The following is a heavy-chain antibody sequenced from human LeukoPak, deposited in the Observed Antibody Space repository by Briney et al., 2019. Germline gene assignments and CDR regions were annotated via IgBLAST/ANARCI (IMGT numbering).Heavy chain of an antibody. CDR1: GYSISSGYY. V-gene: IGHV4-38-2*01. D-gene: IGHD5-24*01. Sequence: SETLSLTCAVSGYSISSGYYWGWIRQPPGKGLEWIGSIYHSGSTYYNPSLKSRVTILVDTSKNQFSLKLSSVTAADTAVYYCARQMSTHYYYYYMDVWGKGTTVTVSS. J-gene: IGHJ6*03. CDR2: IYHSGST. CDR3: ARQMSTHYYYYYMDV.